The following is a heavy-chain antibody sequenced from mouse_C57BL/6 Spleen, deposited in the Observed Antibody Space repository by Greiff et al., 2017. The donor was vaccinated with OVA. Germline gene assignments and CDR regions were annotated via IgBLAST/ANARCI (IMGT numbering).Heavy chain of an antibody. CDR1: GYTFTSYW. CDR2: IHPNSGST. V-gene: IGHV1-64*01. Sequence: VQLQQSGAELVKPGASVKLSCKASGYTFTSYWMNWVKPRPGQGLEWIGMIHPNSGSTNYNEKFKSKATLTVDKSSSTAYMQLSSLTSEDSAVYYCAKTAQAPFDYWGQGTTLTVSS. CDR3: AKTAQAPFDY. D-gene: IGHD3-2*02. J-gene: IGHJ2*01.